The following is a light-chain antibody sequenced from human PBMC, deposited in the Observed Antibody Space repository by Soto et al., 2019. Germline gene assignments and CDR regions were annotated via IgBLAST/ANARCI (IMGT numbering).Light chain of an antibody. V-gene: IGLV2-23*01. Sequence: QSALTQPASVSGSPGQSITISCTGTTSVVWSYNFVSWYQQLPGKAPQVLIYEDTKRPSGVSILFSGSISGSTASLTISGLQAEDEADYHCCSYVGARTYVFGTGTKLTVL. CDR3: CSYVGARTYV. J-gene: IGLJ1*01. CDR2: EDT. CDR1: TSVVWSYNF.